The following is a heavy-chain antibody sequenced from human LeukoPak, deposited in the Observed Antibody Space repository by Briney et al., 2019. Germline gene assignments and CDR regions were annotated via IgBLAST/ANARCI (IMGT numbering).Heavy chain of an antibody. D-gene: IGHD3-3*01. J-gene: IGHJ5*02. CDR2: IDAGGGAT. CDR1: GFSFSSYA. CDR3: AKGSGSGYYGWFAP. Sequence: GGSLRLSCAASGFSFSSYATTWVRQAPGKGLEWVSSIDAGGGATYYADSIKGRFTISRDNSKNTLYPQMDSLRADDTAVYYRAKGSGSGYYGWFAPWGQGALVTVSS. V-gene: IGHV3-23*01.